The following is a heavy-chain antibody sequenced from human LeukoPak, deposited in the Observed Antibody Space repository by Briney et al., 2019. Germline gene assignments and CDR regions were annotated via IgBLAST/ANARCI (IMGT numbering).Heavy chain of an antibody. CDR3: ARGGTNYNEAFDI. CDR2: ISRSSSTM. J-gene: IGHJ3*02. D-gene: IGHD1-26*01. Sequence: PGGSLRLSCAASGFTFSGYSMNWVRQAPGKGLEWVSYISRSSSTMYYADSVKGRFTISRDNAKNSLYLQMNSLRAEDTTVYYCARGGTNYNEAFDIWGQGTMVTVSS. V-gene: IGHV3-48*01. CDR1: GFTFSGYS.